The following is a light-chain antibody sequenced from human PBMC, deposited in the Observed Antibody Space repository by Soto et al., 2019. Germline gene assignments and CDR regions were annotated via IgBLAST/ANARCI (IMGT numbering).Light chain of an antibody. V-gene: IGKV3-20*01. CDR3: QHYGGSPLYT. CDR2: GAS. CDR1: QIINSDH. J-gene: IGKJ2*01. Sequence: ENVLTQSPGTLSLSPGETVTLSCRTSQIINSDHLAWYQQKPGQAPRLLFYGASRRATGIPDRISASGSGADFTLTISRLEPEDFAMYYCQHYGGSPLYTFGQGTRLEIK.